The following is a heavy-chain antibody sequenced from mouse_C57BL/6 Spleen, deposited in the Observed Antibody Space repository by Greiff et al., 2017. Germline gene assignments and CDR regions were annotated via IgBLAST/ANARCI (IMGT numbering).Heavy chain of an antibody. CDR1: GYSITSGYY. Sequence: EVQLVESGPGLVKPSQSLSLTCSVTGYSITSGYYWNWIRQFPGNKLEWMGYISYDGSNNYNPSLKNRISITRDTSKNQFFLKLNSVTTEDTATYYCARVRYDYDVDWFAYWGQGTLVTVSA. CDR3: ARVRYDYDVDWFAY. CDR2: ISYDGSN. V-gene: IGHV3-6*01. D-gene: IGHD2-4*01. J-gene: IGHJ3*01.